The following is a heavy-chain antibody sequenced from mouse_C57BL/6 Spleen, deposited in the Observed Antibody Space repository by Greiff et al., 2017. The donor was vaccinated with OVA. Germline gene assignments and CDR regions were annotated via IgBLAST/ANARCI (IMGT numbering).Heavy chain of an antibody. J-gene: IGHJ1*03. D-gene: IGHD2-1*01. Sequence: EVMLVESGGGLVQPGGSLKLSCAASGFTFSDYYMYWVRQTPEKRLEWVAYISTGGGSPYYPDTVKGRFTISRDNDKNTLYLQMSRLKSEDTAMYYCARGGNYVYFDVWGTGTTVTVSS. CDR1: GFTFSDYY. CDR2: ISTGGGSP. V-gene: IGHV5-12*01. CDR3: ARGGNYVYFDV.